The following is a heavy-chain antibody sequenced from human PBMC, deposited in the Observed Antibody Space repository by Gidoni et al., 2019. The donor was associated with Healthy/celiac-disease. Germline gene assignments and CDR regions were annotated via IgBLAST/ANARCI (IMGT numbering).Heavy chain of an antibody. Sequence: VQLVQSGAEVKKPGASVKVSCKASRYTFTSYGISWVRQAPGQGLEWRGWIRAYNGNTNYAQKLQGRVTMTTETSTSTAYMELRSLRSYDTAVYYCARDWGGDAFDSWGQGTMVTVAS. J-gene: IGHJ3*02. CDR3: ARDWGGDAFDS. CDR1: RYTFTSYG. D-gene: IGHD3-16*01. CDR2: IRAYNGNT. V-gene: IGHV1-18*01.